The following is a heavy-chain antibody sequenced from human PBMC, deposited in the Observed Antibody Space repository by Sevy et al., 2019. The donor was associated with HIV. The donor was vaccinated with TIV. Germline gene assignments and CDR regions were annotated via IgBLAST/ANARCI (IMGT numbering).Heavy chain of an antibody. CDR1: GGTFSSYA. Sequence: ASVKVSCKASGGTFSSYAISWVRQAPGQGLEWMGGIIPIFGTTNYAQKFQGRVTITADKSTSTAYMEMSSLRSEDTAVYYCARTNYYDSSGYRVLSYMDVWGKGTTVTVSS. D-gene: IGHD3-22*01. J-gene: IGHJ6*03. CDR3: ARTNYYDSSGYRVLSYMDV. CDR2: IIPIFGTT. V-gene: IGHV1-69*06.